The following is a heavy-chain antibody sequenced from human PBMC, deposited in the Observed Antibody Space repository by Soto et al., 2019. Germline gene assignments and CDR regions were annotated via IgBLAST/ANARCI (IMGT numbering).Heavy chain of an antibody. D-gene: IGHD2-2*01. CDR2: IIPLFGIT. CDR1: GGIFNRYS. Sequence: QVQLVQSGAEVKKPGSSVKVSCKASGGIFNRYSVSWVRQAPGQGLEWMGRIIPLFGITNYAQKFQGRVMMTADKSTNTAYMEVNGLRSEDTALYYCATFYGGDCTTTTCYGDFDYWGQGTLVTVTS. J-gene: IGHJ4*02. V-gene: IGHV1-69*02. CDR3: ATFYGGDCTTTTCYGDFDY.